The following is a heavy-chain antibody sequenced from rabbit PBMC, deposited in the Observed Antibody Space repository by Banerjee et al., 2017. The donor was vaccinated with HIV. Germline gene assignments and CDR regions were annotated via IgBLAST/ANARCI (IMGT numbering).Heavy chain of an antibody. J-gene: IGHJ4*01. CDR2: IDAGNSNT. Sequence: QSLEESGGDLVKPGASLTLTCKASGFSFSGDYDMCWVRQAPGEGPEWIACIDAGNSNTDYASWAKGRFTISKTSSTTVALRMTSLTAADTATYFCSRGTERVALTLWGPGTLVTVS. CDR3: SRGTERVALTL. V-gene: IGHV1S40*01. D-gene: IGHD4-2*01. CDR1: GFSFSGDYD.